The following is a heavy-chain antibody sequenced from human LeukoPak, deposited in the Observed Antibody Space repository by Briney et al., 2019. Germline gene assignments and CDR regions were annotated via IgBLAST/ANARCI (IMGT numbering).Heavy chain of an antibody. D-gene: IGHD5-18*01. CDR2: IYYSGST. CDR3: ASINGYGYGGGGYYYYYMDV. J-gene: IGHJ6*03. CDR1: GGSISSSSYY. Sequence: SETLSLTCTVSGGSISSSSYYWGWIRQPPGKGLEWIGSIYYSGSTYYNPSLKSRVTISVDTSKNQFSLKLSSVTAADTAVYYCASINGYGYGGGGYYYYYMDVWGKGTTVTVSS. V-gene: IGHV4-39*07.